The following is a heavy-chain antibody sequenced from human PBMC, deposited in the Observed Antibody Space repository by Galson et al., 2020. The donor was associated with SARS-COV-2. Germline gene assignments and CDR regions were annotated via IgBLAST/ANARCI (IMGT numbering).Heavy chain of an antibody. Sequence: SETLSLTCTVSGGSISSSSYYWGWIRQPTGKGLEWIGSIYYSGSTYYNPSLKSRVTISVDTSKNQFSLKLSSVTAADTAVYYCAARYSSSWFGDNWFDPWGQGTLVTVSS. V-gene: IGHV4-39*01. CDR2: IYYSGST. CDR1: GGSISSSSYY. D-gene: IGHD6-13*01. CDR3: AARYSSSWFGDNWFDP. J-gene: IGHJ5*02.